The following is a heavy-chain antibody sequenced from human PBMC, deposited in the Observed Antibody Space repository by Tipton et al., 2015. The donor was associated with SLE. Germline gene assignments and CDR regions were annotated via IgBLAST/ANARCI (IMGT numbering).Heavy chain of an antibody. V-gene: IGHV4-38-2*01. Sequence: TLSLTCAVSGYSISSGYYWVGIRQPPGKGLEWIGSNDHSGGTYYNPSLKSRVTISVDTSKNQFSRKQSSVTAADTAVYYCARAYYYDFWSGFGGFVYWGQGTVVSVS. CDR2: NDHSGGT. CDR3: ARAYYYDFWSGFGGFVY. J-gene: IGHJ4*02. CDR1: GYSISSGYY. D-gene: IGHD3-3*01.